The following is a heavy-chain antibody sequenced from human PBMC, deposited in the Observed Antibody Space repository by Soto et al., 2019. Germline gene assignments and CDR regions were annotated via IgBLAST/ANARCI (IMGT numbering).Heavy chain of an antibody. D-gene: IGHD6-19*01. Sequence: SQTLSLTCAISGDSVSSNTAAWNWIRSSPSRGLEWLGRTYYRSNWRHDYAVSVKSRITVNPDTSKNHFSLQLNSVAPDDTAVYYCARGVAGSGFDLWGQGTLVTVSS. V-gene: IGHV6-1*01. J-gene: IGHJ4*02. CDR3: ARGVAGSGFDL. CDR2: TYYRSNWRH. CDR1: GDSVSSNTAA.